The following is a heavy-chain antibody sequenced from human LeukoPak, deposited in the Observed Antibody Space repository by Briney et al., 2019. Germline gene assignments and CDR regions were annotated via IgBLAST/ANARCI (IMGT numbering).Heavy chain of an antibody. CDR2: INPNSGGT. D-gene: IGHD3-22*01. V-gene: IGHV1-2*02. CDR1: GYTFTSYG. Sequence: ASVKVSCKASGYTFTSYGISWVRQAPGQGLEWMGWINPNSGGTNYAQKFQGRVTMTRDTSISTAYMELSRLRSDDTAVYYCARAEAHYYDSSGYSDFDYWGQGTLVTVSS. J-gene: IGHJ4*02. CDR3: ARAEAHYYDSSGYSDFDY.